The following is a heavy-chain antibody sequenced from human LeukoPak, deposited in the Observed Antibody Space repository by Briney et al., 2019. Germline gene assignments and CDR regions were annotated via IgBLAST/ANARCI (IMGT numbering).Heavy chain of an antibody. J-gene: IGHJ4*02. CDR1: GGSISSYY. Sequence: PSETLSLTCTVSGGSISSYYWSWIRQPAGKGLEWIGRTHTTGSTDYNPSLKSRATMSVDTSKNQSSLKLSSVTAADTAVYYCARRTAGGYFDYWGQGALVTVSS. V-gene: IGHV4-4*07. D-gene: IGHD3-16*01. CDR2: THTTGST. CDR3: ARRTAGGYFDY.